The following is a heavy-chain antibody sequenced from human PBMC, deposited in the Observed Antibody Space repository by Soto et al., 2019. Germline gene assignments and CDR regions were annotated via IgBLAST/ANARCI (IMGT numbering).Heavy chain of an antibody. CDR3: AREITDCSAGSCHAYFQY. CDR1: GGSISSGGSY. J-gene: IGHJ1*01. CDR2: IFHSGST. D-gene: IGHD2-15*01. Sequence: QVQLQESGPGLVKPSQTLSLTCTVSGGSISSGGSYWNWIRQHPGKGLEWIGYIFHSGSTYYNPSLKSRVTIALDTSKSQFSLRLSSVTAADTALYYCAREITDCSAGSCHAYFQYWGQGTLVTVSP. V-gene: IGHV4-31*03.